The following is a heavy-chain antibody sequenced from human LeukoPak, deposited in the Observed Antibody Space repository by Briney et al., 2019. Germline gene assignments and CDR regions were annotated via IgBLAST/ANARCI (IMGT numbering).Heavy chain of an antibody. Sequence: GGSLRLSCAVSGFPFSKFYMSWIRQAPGKGLEWISYIGLSGYPLDYADSVRGRFTISRDNAKNSLYLEMNSLRAEDTAVYYCARKDFSSGSFSYWGQGTLVTVSS. CDR1: GFPFSKFY. J-gene: IGHJ4*02. V-gene: IGHV3-11*04. CDR2: IGLSGYPL. D-gene: IGHD3-22*01. CDR3: ARKDFSSGSFSY.